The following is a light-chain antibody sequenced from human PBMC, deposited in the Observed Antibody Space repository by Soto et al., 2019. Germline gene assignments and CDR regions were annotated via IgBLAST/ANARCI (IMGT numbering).Light chain of an antibody. CDR3: QQYNNWPIT. Sequence: EIVMTQSPATLSVSPGERATLSCRASQSVSGNLAWYQQKPGQAPRLLIYGASTRATGIPARFSGSGSGTEFTLTISSLQSEDFEFYYCQQYNNWPITFGPGTKVDIK. CDR2: GAS. J-gene: IGKJ3*01. CDR1: QSVSGN. V-gene: IGKV3-15*01.